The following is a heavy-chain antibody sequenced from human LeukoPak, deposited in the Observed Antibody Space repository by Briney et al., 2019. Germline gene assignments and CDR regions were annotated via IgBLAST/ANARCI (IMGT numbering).Heavy chain of an antibody. Sequence: PGGSLRLSCAASGFTFSTYTMSWVRQAPGKGLEWVSAISGIGGNTYYADSVKGRFTISRDNSKNTVYLQMNSLRAEDTAVYYCAKVMKGSERLTMVRGVIIKTAGLYYMDVWGKGTTVTVSS. J-gene: IGHJ6*03. D-gene: IGHD3-10*01. CDR3: AKVMKGSERLTMVRGVIIKTAGLYYMDV. CDR1: GFTFSTYT. CDR2: ISGIGGNT. V-gene: IGHV3-23*01.